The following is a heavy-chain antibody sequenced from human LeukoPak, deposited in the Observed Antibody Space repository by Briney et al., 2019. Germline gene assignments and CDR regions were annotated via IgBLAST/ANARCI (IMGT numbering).Heavy chain of an antibody. CDR3: ARKGMGQQLVLGS. Sequence: SETLSLTCTVSGGSISSGGYYWSWIRQPPGKGLEWIGYIYHSGSTYYNPSLKSRVTISVDRSKNQFSLKLSSVTAADTAVYYCARKGMGQQLVLGSWGQGTLVTVSS. V-gene: IGHV4-30-2*01. CDR2: IYHSGST. CDR1: GGSISSGGYY. J-gene: IGHJ4*02. D-gene: IGHD6-13*01.